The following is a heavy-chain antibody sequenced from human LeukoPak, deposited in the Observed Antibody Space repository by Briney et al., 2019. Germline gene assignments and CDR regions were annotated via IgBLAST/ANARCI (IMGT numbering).Heavy chain of an antibody. CDR3: ARETRYTIAAAGTGAFDI. CDR1: GGTFSSYA. Sequence: SVKVSCKASGGTFSSYAISWVRQAPGQGLEWMGGIIPIFGTANYAQKFQGRVTITADESTSTAYMELSSLRSEDTAVYYCARETRYTIAAAGTGAFDIWGQGTMVTVSS. CDR2: IIPIFGTA. V-gene: IGHV1-69*13. D-gene: IGHD6-13*01. J-gene: IGHJ3*02.